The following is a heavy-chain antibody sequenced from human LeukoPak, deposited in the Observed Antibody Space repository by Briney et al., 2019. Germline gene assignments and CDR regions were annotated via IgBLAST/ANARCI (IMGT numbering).Heavy chain of an antibody. CDR3: GRDAGGRTQREGWFDP. J-gene: IGHJ5*02. Sequence: GGSLRLSCAASGFTFSSYSMNWVRQAPGKGREWVSSISSGGMWIYYADSLKGRFTISRDNAKNSLYLQMKSLRGEDTAVYYWGRDAGGRTQREGWFDPWGQGTLVTVSS. CDR1: GFTFSSYS. D-gene: IGHD1-26*01. CDR2: ISSGGMWI. V-gene: IGHV3-21*01.